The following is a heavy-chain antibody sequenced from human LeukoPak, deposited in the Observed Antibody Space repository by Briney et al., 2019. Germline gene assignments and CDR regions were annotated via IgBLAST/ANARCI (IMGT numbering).Heavy chain of an antibody. CDR2: INTNTGNP. D-gene: IGHD4-17*01. CDR1: GYTFTSYA. Sequence: ASVNVSCKASGYTFTSYAMHWVRQAPGQGLEWMGWINTNTGNPTYAQGFTGRFVFSLDTSVSTAYLQISSLKAEDTAVYYCAREGLRDAKYFDYWGQGTLVTVSS. V-gene: IGHV7-4-1*02. CDR3: AREGLRDAKYFDY. J-gene: IGHJ4*02.